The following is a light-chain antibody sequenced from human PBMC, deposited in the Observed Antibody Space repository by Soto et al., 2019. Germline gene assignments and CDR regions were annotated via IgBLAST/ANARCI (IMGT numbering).Light chain of an antibody. V-gene: IGLV2-11*01. J-gene: IGLJ3*02. CDR3: CSNAGTYTSV. Sequence: QSALTQPRSVSGSPGQSVTISCTGTSSDVGGYNYVSWYQQHPGKAPKLMIYDDSKRPSGVPDRFSGSKSGNTASLTISGLQAEDEADYYCCSNAGTYTSVFGGGTKLTVL. CDR1: SSDVGGYNY. CDR2: DDS.